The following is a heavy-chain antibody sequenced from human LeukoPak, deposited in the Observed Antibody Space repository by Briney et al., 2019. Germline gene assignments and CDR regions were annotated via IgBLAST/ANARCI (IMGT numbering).Heavy chain of an antibody. CDR3: AKDSTTEWLLGNDAFDI. V-gene: IGHV3-30*02. Sequence: PGGPLRLSCAASGFTFSSYGMHWVRQAPGKGLEWVAFIRYDGSNKYYADSVKGRFTISRDNSKNTLYLQMNSLRAEDTAVYYCAKDSTTEWLLGNDAFDIWGQGTMVTVSS. CDR1: GFTFSSYG. CDR2: IRYDGSNK. D-gene: IGHD3-3*01. J-gene: IGHJ3*02.